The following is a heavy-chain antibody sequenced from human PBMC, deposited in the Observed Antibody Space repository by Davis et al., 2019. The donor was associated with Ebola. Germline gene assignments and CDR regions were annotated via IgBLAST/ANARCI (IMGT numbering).Heavy chain of an antibody. Sequence: MPSETLSLTCAVYGVSFSGSYWSWIRQSPGNGLEWIGEIYHSGSTNYNPSLKSRVTISVDKSKNQFSLKLSSVTAADTAVYYCARHETTIFGVVISLPYYFDYWGQGTLVTVSS. CDR2: IYHSGST. D-gene: IGHD3-3*01. CDR1: GVSFSGSY. V-gene: IGHV4-34*01. J-gene: IGHJ4*02. CDR3: ARHETTIFGVVISLPYYFDY.